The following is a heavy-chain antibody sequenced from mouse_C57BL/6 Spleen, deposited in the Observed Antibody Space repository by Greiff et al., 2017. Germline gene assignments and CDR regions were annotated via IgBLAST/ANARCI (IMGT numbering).Heavy chain of an antibody. CDR3: VRDRGGRGAMDY. J-gene: IGHJ4*01. CDR2: IRSKSSNYAT. V-gene: IGHV10-3*01. CDR1: GFTFNTYA. Sequence: EVKLMESGGGLVQPKGSLKLSCAASGFTFNTYAMHWVRQAPGKGLEWVARIRSKSSNYATYYADSVQDRFTISRDDSQSLLYLQTHNLKTEATAMYCCVRDRGGRGAMDYWGQGTSVTVSS. D-gene: IGHD3-3*01.